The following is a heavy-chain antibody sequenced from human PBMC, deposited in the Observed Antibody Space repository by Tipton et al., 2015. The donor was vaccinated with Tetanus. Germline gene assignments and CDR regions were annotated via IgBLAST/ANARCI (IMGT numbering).Heavy chain of an antibody. CDR2: IYYSGST. CDR1: GGSISSSSYY. CDR3: ARPGGYSYGYFDY. V-gene: IGHV4-39*01. D-gene: IGHD5-18*01. Sequence: TLSLTCTVSGGSISSSSYYWGWIRQPPGKGLEWIGSIYYSGSTYYNPSLKSRVTISVDTSKNQFSLKLSSVTAADTAVYYCARPGGYSYGYFDYWGQGTLVTVSS. J-gene: IGHJ4*02.